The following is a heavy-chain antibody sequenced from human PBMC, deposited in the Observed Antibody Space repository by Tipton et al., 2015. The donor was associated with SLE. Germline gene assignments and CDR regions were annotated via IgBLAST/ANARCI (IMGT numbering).Heavy chain of an antibody. J-gene: IGHJ4*02. D-gene: IGHD4-11*01. CDR1: GDSISTFF. V-gene: IGHV4-4*07. CDR2: IHSSGNI. Sequence: GLVKPSETLSLTCTVSGDSISTFFWSWVRQPAGKGLEWIGRIHSSGNINYNPSLKSRVTMSLDASKNQFSLSLRSVTAADTAVYDCARDLPGVTTGQFDYWGQGTLVTVSS. CDR3: ARDLPGVTTGQFDY.